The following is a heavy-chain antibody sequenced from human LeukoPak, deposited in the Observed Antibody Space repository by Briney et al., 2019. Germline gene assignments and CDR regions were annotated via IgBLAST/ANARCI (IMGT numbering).Heavy chain of an antibody. CDR1: GFTFSSYK. Sequence: GGSLRLSCAASGFTFSSYKMNWVRQAPGKGLEWVSYISSSGSTIYYADSVKGRFTISRDNAKNSLYLQMNSLRAEDTAVYYCARELYGDYENWFDPWGQGTLVTVSS. CDR3: ARELYGDYENWFDP. V-gene: IGHV3-48*03. D-gene: IGHD4-17*01. CDR2: ISSSGSTI. J-gene: IGHJ5*02.